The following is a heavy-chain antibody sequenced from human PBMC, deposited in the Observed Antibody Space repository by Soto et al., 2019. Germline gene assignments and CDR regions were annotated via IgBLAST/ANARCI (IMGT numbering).Heavy chain of an antibody. J-gene: IGHJ5*02. CDR1: GYTFINYD. CDR2: MNPNTGIT. CDR3: ARGLWELAP. V-gene: IGHV1-8*01. D-gene: IGHD1-26*01. Sequence: GASVKVSCKASGYTFINYDMNWVRQAPGQGLEWMGWMNPNTGITGYARTFQGRVTMTRDNSITTAYMELSSLTSEDTAVYYCARGLWELAPWGQGTLVTVSS.